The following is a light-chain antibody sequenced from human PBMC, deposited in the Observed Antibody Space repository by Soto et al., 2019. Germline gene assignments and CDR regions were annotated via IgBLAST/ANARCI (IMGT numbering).Light chain of an antibody. CDR2: AAS. Sequence: DIQMTHSPSSLSASVGDIVTITCRAIQSISSYLNWYQQKPGKAPKLLIYAASSLQSGVPSRFSASGSGTDFTLTISSLQPEDFATYFCQKSYCNSRKFGQGTKVDIK. V-gene: IGKV1-39*01. CDR1: QSISSY. J-gene: IGKJ1*01. CDR3: QKSYCNSRK.